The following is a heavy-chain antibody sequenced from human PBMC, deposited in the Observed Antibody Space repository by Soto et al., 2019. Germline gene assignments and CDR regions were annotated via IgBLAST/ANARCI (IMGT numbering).Heavy chain of an antibody. D-gene: IGHD3-3*01. Sequence: PGGSLRLSCAASGFNFRSYAMSWVRQAPGKRLEWVSAISGSGGSTYYADSVKGRFTISRDNSKNTLYLQMNSLRAEDTAVYYCAKDLLSYYDFWSGYEYYYYYYMDVWGKGTTVTVSS. CDR1: GFNFRSYA. V-gene: IGHV3-23*01. CDR2: ISGSGGST. J-gene: IGHJ6*03. CDR3: AKDLLSYYDFWSGYEYYYYYYMDV.